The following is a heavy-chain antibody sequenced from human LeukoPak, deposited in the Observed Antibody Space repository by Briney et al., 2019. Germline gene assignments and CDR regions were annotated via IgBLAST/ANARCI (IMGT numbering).Heavy chain of an antibody. CDR2: ISAYNDNT. Sequence: ASVKVSCKASGYTFTSYGISWVRQAPGQGLEWMGWISAYNDNTNYAQKLQGRVIMTTDTSTSTAYMELWSLRSDDTAVYYCARVLDGYCSSSSCYGTYYYYGTDVWGQGTTVTVSS. D-gene: IGHD2-2*03. CDR1: GYTFTSYG. V-gene: IGHV1-18*01. J-gene: IGHJ6*02. CDR3: ARVLDGYCSSSSCYGTYYYYGTDV.